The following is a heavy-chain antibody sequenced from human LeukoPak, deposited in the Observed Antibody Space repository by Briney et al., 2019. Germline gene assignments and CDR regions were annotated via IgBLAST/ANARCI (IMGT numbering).Heavy chain of an antibody. CDR3: ARVPGPRYCSGGSCYSAHCHY. J-gene: IGHJ4*02. Sequence: SETLSLTCAVYGGSFSGYYWSWIRQPPGKGLEWIGEINHSGSTNYNPSLKSRVTISVDTSKNQFSLKLSSVTAADTAVYYCARVPGPRYCSGGSCYSAHCHYWGQGTLVTVSS. CDR2: INHSGST. CDR1: GGSFSGYY. V-gene: IGHV4-34*01. D-gene: IGHD2-15*01.